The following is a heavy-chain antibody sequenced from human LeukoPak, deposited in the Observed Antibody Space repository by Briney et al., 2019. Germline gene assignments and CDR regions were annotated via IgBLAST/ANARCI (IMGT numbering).Heavy chain of an antibody. CDR3: AKCPVVVGTVYYYYYYMDV. V-gene: IGHV3-30*02. Sequence: PGGSLRLSCAASGFTFSSYGMHWVRQAPGKGLEWVAFIRYDGSNKYYADSVKGRFTISRDNSKNTLYLQMNSLRAEDTAVYYCAKCPVVVGTVYYYYYYMDVWGKGTTVTISS. J-gene: IGHJ6*03. CDR2: IRYDGSNK. CDR1: GFTFSSYG. D-gene: IGHD2-15*01.